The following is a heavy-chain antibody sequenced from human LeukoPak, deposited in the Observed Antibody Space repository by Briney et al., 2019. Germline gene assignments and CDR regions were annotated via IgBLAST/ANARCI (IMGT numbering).Heavy chain of an antibody. D-gene: IGHD3-9*01. CDR1: GFTYSSYA. J-gene: IGHJ5*02. CDR2: ISGSGGST. V-gene: IGHV3-23*01. Sequence: GGSLRLSCAASGFTYSSYAMSWVRQAPGKGLEWVSAISGSGGSTYYADSVKGWFTISRDNSKNTLYLQMNSLRAEDTAVYYCARDLDWGAFDAWGQGTLVTVSS. CDR3: ARDLDWGAFDA.